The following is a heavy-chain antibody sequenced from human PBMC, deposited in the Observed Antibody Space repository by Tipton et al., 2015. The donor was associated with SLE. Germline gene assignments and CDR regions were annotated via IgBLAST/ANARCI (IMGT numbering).Heavy chain of an antibody. CDR3: ARDAVVCTSTACYHDY. J-gene: IGHJ4*01. CDR1: GDSITGGRYY. V-gene: IGHV4-61*02. CDR2: VYTNGGT. Sequence: TLSLTCTVSGDSITGGRYYWRWIRQPVGNGLEWIGSVYTNGGTNSNPSLRSRVAFSIDTSKNQFSLELHSVTAADTAVYFCARDAVVCTSTACYHDYWGQGTLVTVSS. D-gene: IGHD2-2*01.